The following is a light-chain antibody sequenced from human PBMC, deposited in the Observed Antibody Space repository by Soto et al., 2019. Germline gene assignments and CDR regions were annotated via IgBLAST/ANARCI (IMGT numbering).Light chain of an antibody. J-gene: IGLJ1*01. CDR1: SSDVGGYNF. CDR3: SSYAGTHIV. CDR2: DVS. V-gene: IGLV2-8*01. Sequence: LTQAPPPTGLPGQSVTVSCPRNSSDVGGYNFVSWYQQHPGKAPKLLIYDVSKRPSGVPDRFSGSKSGNTASLTVSGLQAEDEADYYCSSYAGTHIVFGTGTKVTVL.